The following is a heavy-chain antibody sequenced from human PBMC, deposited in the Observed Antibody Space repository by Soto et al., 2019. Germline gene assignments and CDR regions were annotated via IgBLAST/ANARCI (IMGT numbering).Heavy chain of an antibody. CDR3: AKAGYYDSSGYSYWYFDL. D-gene: IGHD3-22*01. Sequence: EVQLLESGGGLVQPGGSLRLSCAASGFTFSSYGMSWVRQAPGKGLEWVSAISVGGVSTDYADSVKGRFTISRDNSKNTLYLQMNSLRAEDTAVHYCAKAGYYDSSGYSYWYFDLWGRGTLVTVSS. V-gene: IGHV3-23*01. CDR1: GFTFSSYG. J-gene: IGHJ2*01. CDR2: ISVGGVST.